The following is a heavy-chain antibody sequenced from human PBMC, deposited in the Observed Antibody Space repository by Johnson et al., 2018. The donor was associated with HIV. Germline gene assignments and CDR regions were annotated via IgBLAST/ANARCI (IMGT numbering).Heavy chain of an antibody. J-gene: IGHJ3*02. CDR2: INWNGGST. Sequence: VQLVESGGGVVRPGGSLRLSCAASGFTFDDYGMSWVRQAPGKGLEWVSGINWNGGSTGYADSVKGRFTISRDNAKNSLYLQMNSLRAEDTALYYCARDPVSHYYDSSGSLDDAFDIWGQGTMVTVSS. CDR3: ARDPVSHYYDSSGSLDDAFDI. V-gene: IGHV3-20*04. CDR1: GFTFDDYG. D-gene: IGHD3-22*01.